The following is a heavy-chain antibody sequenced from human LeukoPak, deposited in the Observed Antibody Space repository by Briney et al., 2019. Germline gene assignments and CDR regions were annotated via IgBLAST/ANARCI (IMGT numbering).Heavy chain of an antibody. V-gene: IGHV3-23*01. D-gene: IGHD3-9*01. CDR2: ISGSGGST. J-gene: IGHJ4*02. Sequence: PGGSLRLSCAASGFTFSSYAMSWVRQAPGKGLEWVSAISGSGGSTYYADSVKGRFTISRDNSKNTLYLQMNSLRAEDTAVYYCAKDREYYDILTGSPFDYWGQGTLVTVSS. CDR1: GFTFSSYA. CDR3: AKDREYYDILTGSPFDY.